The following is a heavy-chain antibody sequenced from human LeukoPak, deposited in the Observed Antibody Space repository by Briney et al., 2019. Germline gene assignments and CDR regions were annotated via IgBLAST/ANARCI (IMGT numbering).Heavy chain of an antibody. Sequence: ASVKVSCKASGYTFTGYYMHWVRQAPGQGLEWMGWINPNSGGTNYAQKLQGRVTMTTDTSTSTAYMELRSLRSDDTAVYYCARADGSGSYQEPFDYWGQGTLVTVSS. D-gene: IGHD3-10*01. CDR1: GYTFTGYY. CDR2: INPNSGGT. CDR3: ARADGSGSYQEPFDY. V-gene: IGHV1-2*02. J-gene: IGHJ4*02.